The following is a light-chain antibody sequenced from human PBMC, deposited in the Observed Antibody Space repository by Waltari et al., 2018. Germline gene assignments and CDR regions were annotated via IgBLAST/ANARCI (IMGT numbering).Light chain of an antibody. Sequence: DIVMTQSPDSLAVSLGVRATITCKSSQSVLYSSNNKNCLTWYQQKPGQPPKLLIYWASTRASGVPDRFSGSGSASDFTLTISSLQAEDVAVYYCQQYYDTPFTFGPGTKVDI. V-gene: IGKV4-1*01. CDR1: QSVLYSSNNKNC. CDR3: QQYYDTPFT. J-gene: IGKJ3*01. CDR2: WAS.